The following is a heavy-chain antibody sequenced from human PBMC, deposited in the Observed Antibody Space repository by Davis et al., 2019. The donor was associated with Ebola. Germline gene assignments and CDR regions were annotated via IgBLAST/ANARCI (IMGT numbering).Heavy chain of an antibody. CDR2: ISAYNGNT. CDR3: ARVEGDHKWFDP. D-gene: IGHD3-16*01. CDR1: GYNFTSSG. V-gene: IGHV1-18*01. J-gene: IGHJ5*02. Sequence: ASVKVSCKASGYNFTSSGLSWVRQAPGQGLEWMGWISAYNGNTNYAQKLQGRVTMTTDTSTSTAYMELRSLRSDDTAVYYCARVEGDHKWFDPWGQGTLVTVSS.